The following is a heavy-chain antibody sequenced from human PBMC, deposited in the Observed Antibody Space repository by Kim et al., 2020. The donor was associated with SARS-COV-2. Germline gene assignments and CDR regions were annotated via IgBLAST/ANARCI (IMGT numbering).Heavy chain of an antibody. Sequence: QKLQGRVTMTTDTSTSTAYMGLRSLRSDDTAVYYCARDDEPRGYSYGMDVWGQGTTVTVSS. CDR3: ARDDEPRGYSYGMDV. V-gene: IGHV1-18*01. D-gene: IGHD5-18*01. J-gene: IGHJ6*02.